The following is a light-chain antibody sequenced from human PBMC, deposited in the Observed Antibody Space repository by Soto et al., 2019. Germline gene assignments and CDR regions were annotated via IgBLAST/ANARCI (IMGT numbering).Light chain of an antibody. V-gene: IGKV2-28*01. CDR1: QSLLHSNGYNC. CDR3: MQVLQTPHT. Sequence: DIVMTQSPLSLPVTPGEPASISCRSSQSLLHSNGYNCLDWYLQKPGQSPQLLIYLGSNRASGVPDRFSGSASGTDFTLKISRVEAEDVGVYYCMQVLQTPHTFGQGTKVEI. J-gene: IGKJ1*01. CDR2: LGS.